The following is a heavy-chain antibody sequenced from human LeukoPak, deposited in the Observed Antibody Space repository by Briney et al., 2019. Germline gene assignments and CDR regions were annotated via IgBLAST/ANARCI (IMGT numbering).Heavy chain of an antibody. D-gene: IGHD3-22*01. CDR1: GYTFTSHF. CDR2: INPRGGST. V-gene: IGHV1-46*01. Sequence: GASVKVSCKASGYTFTSHFMHWVRQAPGQGLEWMGIINPRGGSTSYTQKFQGRVTMTRDTSTSTVYMELSSLRSEDTAWYYCTXXXXXYYDTSDKDAFDIWGQGTMVTVSS. J-gene: IGHJ3*02. CDR3: TXXXXXYYDTSDKDAFDI.